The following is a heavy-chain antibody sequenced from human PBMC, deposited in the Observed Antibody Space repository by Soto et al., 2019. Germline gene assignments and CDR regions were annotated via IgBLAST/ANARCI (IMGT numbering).Heavy chain of an antibody. CDR2: IYYSGST. J-gene: IGHJ3*02. V-gene: IGHV4-59*01. CDR3: ATSPGAAADDAFDI. Sequence: QVQLQESGPGLVKPSETLSLTCTVSGGSISSYYWSWIRQPPGKGLEWIGYIYYSGSTNYNPSLKSRVTISVDTSKNQFSLKLSSVTAAHTAVYYCATSPGAAADDAFDIWGQGTMVTVSS. D-gene: IGHD6-13*01. CDR1: GGSISSYY.